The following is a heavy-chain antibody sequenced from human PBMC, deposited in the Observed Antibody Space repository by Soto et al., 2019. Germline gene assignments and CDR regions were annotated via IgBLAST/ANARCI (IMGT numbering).Heavy chain of an antibody. CDR2: IRGDGSEN. D-gene: IGHD6-19*01. CDR3: ARCVGAVPGSN. J-gene: IGHJ4*02. CDR1: GFTFSDYW. Sequence: EVQLVESGGGLVQPGGSLRLSCAASGFTFSDYWMSWVRQAPGKGPEWVANIRGDGSENYYVDSVKGRFTISRDNAKSTLFPQMNSLRAEDTAVYYCARCVGAVPGSNWGQGTLVTVSP. V-gene: IGHV3-7*05.